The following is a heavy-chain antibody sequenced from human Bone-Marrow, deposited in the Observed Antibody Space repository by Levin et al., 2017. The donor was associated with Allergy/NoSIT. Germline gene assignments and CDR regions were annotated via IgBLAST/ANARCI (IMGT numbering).Heavy chain of an antibody. Sequence: GASVKVSCKASGYTFITYGVNWVRQAPGQGLEWMGWINPNNGNTKYAQNFQGRVTMTTDTSTITAYMELRSLRSDDTAVYYCAGGGDLYCKNAGCPQVLAYWGQGTLVTVSS. J-gene: IGHJ4*02. CDR3: AGGGDLYCKNAGCPQVLAY. V-gene: IGHV1-18*01. CDR2: INPNNGNT. D-gene: IGHD2-8*01. CDR1: GYTFITYG.